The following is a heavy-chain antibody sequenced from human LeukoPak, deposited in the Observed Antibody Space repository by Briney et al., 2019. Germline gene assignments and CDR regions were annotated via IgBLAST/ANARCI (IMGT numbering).Heavy chain of an antibody. CDR2: ISYDGSNK. Sequence: GRSLRLACAASGFTFSSYGMHWVRQAPGKGLEWVAVISYDGSNKYYADSVKGRFTISRDNSKNTLYLQMNSLRAEDTAVYYCAKDLVGFGVVIRRSPSYYFDYWGQGTLVTVSS. CDR1: GFTFSSYG. CDR3: AKDLVGFGVVIRRSPSYYFDY. D-gene: IGHD3-3*01. J-gene: IGHJ4*02. V-gene: IGHV3-30*18.